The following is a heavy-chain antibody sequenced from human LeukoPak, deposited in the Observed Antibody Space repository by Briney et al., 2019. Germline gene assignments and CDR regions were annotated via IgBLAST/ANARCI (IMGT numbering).Heavy chain of an antibody. Sequence: SETLSLTCTVSGGSISSSSYYWGWIRQPPGKGLEWIGSIYYSGITYYNPSLKSRVTISVDTSKNQFSLKLSSVTAADTAVYYCARDPLAVAGTLTADYWGQGTLVTVSS. CDR1: GGSISSSSYY. CDR2: IYYSGIT. V-gene: IGHV4-39*07. J-gene: IGHJ4*02. CDR3: ARDPLAVAGTLTADY. D-gene: IGHD6-19*01.